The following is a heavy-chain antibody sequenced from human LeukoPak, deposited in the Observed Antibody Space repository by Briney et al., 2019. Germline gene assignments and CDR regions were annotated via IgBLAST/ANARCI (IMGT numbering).Heavy chain of an antibody. CDR2: ISVYNGNI. V-gene: IGHV1-18*01. CDR1: GYSFISYG. Sequence: ASVKVSCKASGYSFISYGISWVRQAPGQGLDWMGWISVYNGNIHYAQKFQGRVTVTTDTSTNTAYMELRSLRSDDTAVYYCARAINYGSGSYYLFDYWGQGTLVTVSS. CDR3: ARAINYGSGSYYLFDY. J-gene: IGHJ4*02. D-gene: IGHD3-10*01.